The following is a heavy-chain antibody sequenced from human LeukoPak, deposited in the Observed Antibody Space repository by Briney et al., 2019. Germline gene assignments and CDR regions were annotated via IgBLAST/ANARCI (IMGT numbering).Heavy chain of an antibody. CDR2: ISTGSSTT. CDR1: EFAFSTYN. J-gene: IGHJ5*02. Sequence: GGSLRLSCAASEFAFSTYNMNWVRQAPGKGLEWVSYISTGSSTTYYADSVKGRFTISRDDSKNTLYLQMNSLKTEDTAVYYCTTDYYDYVWGSYRYIFWFDPWGQGTLVTVSS. CDR3: TTDYYDYVWGSYRYIFWFDP. V-gene: IGHV3-48*01. D-gene: IGHD3-16*02.